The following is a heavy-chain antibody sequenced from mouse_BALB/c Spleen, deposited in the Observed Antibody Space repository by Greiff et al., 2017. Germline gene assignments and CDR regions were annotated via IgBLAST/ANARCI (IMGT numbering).Heavy chain of an antibody. Sequence: EVKLMESGGGLVKPGGSLKLSCAASGFTFSSYTMSWVRQTPEKRLEWVATISSGGSYTYYPDSVKGRFTISRDNAKNTLYLQMSSLKSEDTAMYYCTRIYGYGGYFDVWGAGTTVTVSS. D-gene: IGHD2-2*01. V-gene: IGHV5-6-4*01. CDR3: TRIYGYGGYFDV. J-gene: IGHJ1*01. CDR1: GFTFSSYT. CDR2: ISSGGSYT.